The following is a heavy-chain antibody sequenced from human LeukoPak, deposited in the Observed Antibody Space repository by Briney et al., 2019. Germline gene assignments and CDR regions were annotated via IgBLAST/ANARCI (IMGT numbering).Heavy chain of an antibody. D-gene: IGHD2-2*01. CDR3: ARHAVVVPASP. J-gene: IGHJ5*02. CDR1: GGSISSSSYY. Sequence: SETLSPTCTVSGGSISSSSYYWGWIRQPPGKGLEWIGSIYYSGSTYYNPSLKSRVTISVDTSKNQFSLKLSSVTAADTAVYYCARHAVVVPASPWGQGTLVTVSS. CDR2: IYYSGST. V-gene: IGHV4-39*01.